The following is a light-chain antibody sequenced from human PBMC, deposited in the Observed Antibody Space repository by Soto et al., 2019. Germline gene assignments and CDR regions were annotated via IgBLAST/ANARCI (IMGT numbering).Light chain of an antibody. V-gene: IGKV3-20*01. CDR2: GAS. J-gene: IGKJ4*01. CDR1: QSVSSNY. Sequence: EIVWTQSPGTLSLSPGERATLSCRASQSVSSNYLAWYQQKPGQAPRLLIYGASTRATGIPDRISGSGSGTDFTLTISRLEPEDFAVYYCQQYGRSPPLIFGGGTKVEIK. CDR3: QQYGRSPPLI.